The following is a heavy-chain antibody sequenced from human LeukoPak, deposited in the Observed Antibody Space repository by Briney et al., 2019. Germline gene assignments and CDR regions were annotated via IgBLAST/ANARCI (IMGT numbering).Heavy chain of an antibody. V-gene: IGHV3-21*01. CDR2: ISSSSSYI. J-gene: IGHJ4*02. Sequence: GGSLRLSCAASGFTFSSYSMNWVRQAPGKGLEWVSSISSSSSYIYYADSEKGRFTISRDNAKNSLYLQMNSLRAEDTAVYYCARDRVRPRHYFDYWGQGTLVTVSS. D-gene: IGHD2-21*01. CDR1: GFTFSSYS. CDR3: ARDRVRPRHYFDY.